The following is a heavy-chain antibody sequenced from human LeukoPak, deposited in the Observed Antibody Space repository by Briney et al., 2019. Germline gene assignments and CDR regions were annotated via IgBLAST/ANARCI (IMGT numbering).Heavy chain of an antibody. D-gene: IGHD6-19*01. CDR3: AREAAVPSTVFHY. Sequence: GGSLRLSCAASGFTLRNYWMHWVRQAPGKGLVWVSRIQSDGSTTTYADSVRGRFTISRDNAKNTLYLQMNSLRAEDTAVYYCAREAAVPSTVFHYWGQGSLVTVSS. J-gene: IGHJ4*02. CDR1: GFTLRNYW. CDR2: IQSDGSTT. V-gene: IGHV3-74*01.